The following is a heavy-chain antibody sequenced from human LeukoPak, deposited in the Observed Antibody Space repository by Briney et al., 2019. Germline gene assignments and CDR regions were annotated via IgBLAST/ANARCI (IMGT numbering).Heavy chain of an antibody. J-gene: IGHJ4*02. Sequence: GASVKVSCKASGGTFSSYAISWVRQAPGQGLEWMGGIIPIFGTANYAQKFQGRVTITTDESTSTAYMELSSLRSEDTAVYYCASTYSSSPGSPDYWGQGTLVTVSS. D-gene: IGHD6-6*01. V-gene: IGHV1-69*05. CDR2: IIPIFGTA. CDR1: GGTFSSYA. CDR3: ASTYSSSPGSPDY.